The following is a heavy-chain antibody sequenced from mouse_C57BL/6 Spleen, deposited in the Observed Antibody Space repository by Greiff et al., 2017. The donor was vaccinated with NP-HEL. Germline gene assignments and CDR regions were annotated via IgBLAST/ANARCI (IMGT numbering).Heavy chain of an antibody. V-gene: IGHV1-82*01. CDR3: ARITTVVPFDY. D-gene: IGHD1-1*01. CDR1: GYAFSSSW. J-gene: IGHJ2*01. CDR2: IYPGDGDT. Sequence: QVHVKQSGPELVKPGASVKISCKASGYAFSSSWMNWVKQRPGKGLEWIGRIYPGDGDTNYNGKFKGKATLTADKSSSTAYMQLSSLTSEDSAVYFCARITTVVPFDYWGQGTTLTVSS.